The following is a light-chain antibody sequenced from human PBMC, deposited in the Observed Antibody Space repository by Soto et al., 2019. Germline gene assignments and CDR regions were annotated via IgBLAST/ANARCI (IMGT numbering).Light chain of an antibody. V-gene: IGKV3-11*01. J-gene: IGKJ2*01. CDR3: QQRSNYMYT. CDR2: DAS. Sequence: EIVLTQSPATLSLSPGERATLSCRASQSVSSYLAWYQQKPGQAPRLLIYDASNRATGIPARFSGSGSETDFTLTISSLEPEDFAVYYCQQRSNYMYTFGQGTKLEIK. CDR1: QSVSSY.